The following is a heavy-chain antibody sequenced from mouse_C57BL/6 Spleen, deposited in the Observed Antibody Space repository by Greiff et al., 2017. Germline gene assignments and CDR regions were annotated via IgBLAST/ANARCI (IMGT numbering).Heavy chain of an antibody. CDR1: GYTFTSYW. D-gene: IGHD2-1*01. J-gene: IGHJ1*03. Sequence: HVQLQPPWAELVRPGSSVTLSCKASGYTFTSYWMHWVKQRPIQGLEWICNIYPSDSETHYNQKFKDKATLTVDKSSSTAYMQLSSLTSEDSAVYYCARQGNFWYFDVWGTGTTVTVSS. V-gene: IGHV1-52*01. CDR3: ARQGNFWYFDV. CDR2: IYPSDSET.